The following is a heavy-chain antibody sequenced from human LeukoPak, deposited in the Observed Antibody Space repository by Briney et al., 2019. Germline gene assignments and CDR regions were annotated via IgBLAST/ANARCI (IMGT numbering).Heavy chain of an antibody. CDR3: ARDRYYYDSSGYGFDY. D-gene: IGHD3-22*01. CDR1: GGTFSSYA. Sequence: SVKVSCKASGGTFSSYAISWVRQAPGQGLEWMGGIIPIFGTANYAQKFQGRVTITADESTSTAYMELSSLRSEDTAVYYCARDRYYYDSSGYGFDYWGQGTLVTVSS. CDR2: IIPIFGTA. V-gene: IGHV1-69*13. J-gene: IGHJ4*02.